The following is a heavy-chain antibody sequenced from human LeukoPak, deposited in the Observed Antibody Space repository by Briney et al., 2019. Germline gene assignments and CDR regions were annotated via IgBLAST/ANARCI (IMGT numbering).Heavy chain of an antibody. CDR1: GGSISSGDYY. J-gene: IGHJ6*02. CDR2: IYYSGST. D-gene: IGHD2-2*01. V-gene: IGHV4-30-4*01. CDR3: ARGAYRYCSSTSCYPYYYYGMDV. Sequence: PSETLSLTCTVSGGSISSGDYYWSWIRQPPGKGLEWIGYIYYSGSTYYNPSLKSRVTISVDTSKNQFSLKLSSVTAADTAVYYCARGAYRYCSSTSCYPYYYYGMDVWGQGTTVTVSS.